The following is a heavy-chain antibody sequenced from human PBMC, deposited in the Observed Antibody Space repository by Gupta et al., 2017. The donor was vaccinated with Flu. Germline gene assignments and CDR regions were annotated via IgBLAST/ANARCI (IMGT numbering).Heavy chain of an antibody. CDR1: GFSLSTTGMR. CDR3: ALIRGDFEGAYYMDV. J-gene: IGHJ6*03. Sequence: QVTLKESGPALVKPTQTLTLTCTFSGFSLSTTGMRVSWIRQSPGKALEWLARIDWDDDIFYSTALKTRLTISKDTSKQQVVLTMTNMDPVDTATYYGALIRGDFEGAYYMDVWGKGTTVTVSS. CDR2: IDWDDDI. V-gene: IGHV2-70*04. D-gene: IGHD4-17*01.